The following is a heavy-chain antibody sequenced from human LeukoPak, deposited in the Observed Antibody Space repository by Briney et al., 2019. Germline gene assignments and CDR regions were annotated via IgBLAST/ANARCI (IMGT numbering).Heavy chain of an antibody. J-gene: IGHJ4*02. D-gene: IGHD1-26*01. Sequence: GRSLRLSCAASGFTFDDYAMHWVRQAPGKGLEWVSGISWNSGSIGYADSVKGRFTISRDNAKNSLYLQMNSLRAEDMALYYCAKGFSGSYFYYFDYWGQGTLVTVSS. CDR2: ISWNSGSI. CDR1: GFTFDDYA. V-gene: IGHV3-9*03. CDR3: AKGFSGSYFYYFDY.